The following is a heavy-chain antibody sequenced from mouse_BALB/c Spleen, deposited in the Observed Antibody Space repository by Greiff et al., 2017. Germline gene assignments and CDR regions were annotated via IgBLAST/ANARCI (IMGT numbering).Heavy chain of an antibody. CDR3: ARSGGNFPWFAY. CDR2: ISSGSSTI. Sequence: DVKLVESGGGLVQPGGSRKLSCAASGFTFSSFGMHWVRQAPEKGLEWVAYISSGSSTIYYADTVKGRFTISRDNPKNTLFLQMTSLRSEDTAMYYCARSGGNFPWFAYWGQGTLVTVSA. J-gene: IGHJ3*01. CDR1: GFTFSSFG. D-gene: IGHD2-1*01. V-gene: IGHV5-17*02.